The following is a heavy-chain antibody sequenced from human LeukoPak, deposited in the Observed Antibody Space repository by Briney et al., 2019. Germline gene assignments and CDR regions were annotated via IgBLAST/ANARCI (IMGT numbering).Heavy chain of an antibody. CDR3: ARDPKAGAFDI. V-gene: IGHV3-9*01. J-gene: IGHJ3*02. CDR1: GFTFDDYA. Sequence: GRSLRLSCAASGFTFDDYAMHWVRQAPGKGLEWVSGISWNSGSIGYADSVKGRFTISRDNAKNSLYLQMNSLRAEDTAVYYCARDPKAGAFDIWGQGTMVTVSS. CDR2: ISWNSGSI.